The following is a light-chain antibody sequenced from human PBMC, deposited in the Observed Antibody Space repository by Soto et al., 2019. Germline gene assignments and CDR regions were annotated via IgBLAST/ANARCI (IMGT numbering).Light chain of an antibody. V-gene: IGKV1-5*03. Sequence: DIEMTQSPSTLSASVGARATLSCRASQSISSWLAWYQQKPGKAPKLLIYNASSLASGVPSRFSGSGSGTEFTLTISSLQPDDFATYYCQQYNSHPWTFGQGTKVDIK. J-gene: IGKJ1*01. CDR1: QSISSW. CDR3: QQYNSHPWT. CDR2: NAS.